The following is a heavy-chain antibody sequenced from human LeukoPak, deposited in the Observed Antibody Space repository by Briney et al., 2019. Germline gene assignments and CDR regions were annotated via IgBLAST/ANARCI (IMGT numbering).Heavy chain of an antibody. CDR2: IYYSGST. CDR1: GFSISSSDYY. CDR3: ARDNYYDSSGYYYDY. D-gene: IGHD3-22*01. Sequence: SQTLSLTCTVSGFSISSSDYYWSWIRQPPGKGLEWIGYIYYSGSTYYNPSLKSRVTISVDASKNQFSLKLSSVTAADTAVYYCARDNYYDSSGYYYDYWGQGTLVTVSS. J-gene: IGHJ4*02. V-gene: IGHV4-30-4*01.